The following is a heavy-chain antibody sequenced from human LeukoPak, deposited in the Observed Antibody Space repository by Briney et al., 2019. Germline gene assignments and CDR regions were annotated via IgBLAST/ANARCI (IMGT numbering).Heavy chain of an antibody. Sequence: ASVKVSCKASGYSFTGHYMHWVRQAPGQGLEWMGWINPSSGGTNYAQKFQGRVTMTRDTSISTAYMELSRLRSDDTAVYYCASTASSWCLDYWGQGTLVTVSS. CDR3: ASTASSWCLDY. V-gene: IGHV1-2*02. J-gene: IGHJ4*02. CDR2: INPSSGGT. D-gene: IGHD6-13*01. CDR1: GYSFTGHY.